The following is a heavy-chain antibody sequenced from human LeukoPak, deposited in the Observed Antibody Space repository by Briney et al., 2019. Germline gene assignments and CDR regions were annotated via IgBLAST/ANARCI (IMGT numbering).Heavy chain of an antibody. V-gene: IGHV4-4*09. J-gene: IGHJ6*02. Sequence: SETLSLTCTVSGGSISSYYWSWFRQPPGKGLEWIGYIYTSGSTNYNPSLKSRVTISVDTSKNQISLKVTSVTAADTAVYYCARFGVDYDMDVWGQGTTVTVSS. CDR1: GGSISSYY. CDR3: ARFGVDYDMDV. D-gene: IGHD3-16*01. CDR2: IYTSGST.